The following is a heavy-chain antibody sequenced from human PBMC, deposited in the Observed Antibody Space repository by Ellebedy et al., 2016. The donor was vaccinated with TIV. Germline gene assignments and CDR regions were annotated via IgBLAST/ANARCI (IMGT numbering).Heavy chain of an antibody. J-gene: IGHJ4*02. CDR3: ARAGYCSSTSCMDY. D-gene: IGHD2-2*03. Sequence: SQTLSLTXXISGDSVSSSSAVWNWIRQSPSRGLEWLGRTYYRSKWYNDYAVSVKSRITINPDTSKNQFSLQLNSVTPEDTAVYYCARAGYCSSTSCMDYWGQGTLVTVSS. CDR1: GDSVSSSSAV. V-gene: IGHV6-1*01. CDR2: TYYRSKWYN.